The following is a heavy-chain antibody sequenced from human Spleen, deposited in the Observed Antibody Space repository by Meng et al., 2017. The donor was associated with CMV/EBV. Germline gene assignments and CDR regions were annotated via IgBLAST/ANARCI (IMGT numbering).Heavy chain of an antibody. CDR2: IYTSGST. Sequence: QVQLPESGPGLVKPSQTLSLTCTVSGGSISSGSYYWSWIRQPAGKGLEWIGRIYTSGSTNYNPSLKSRVTISVDTSKNQFSLKLSSVTAADTAVYYCARVLSGPFDYWGQGTLVTVSS. J-gene: IGHJ4*02. CDR3: ARVLSGPFDY. V-gene: IGHV4-61*02. CDR1: GGSISSGSYY. D-gene: IGHD3-10*01.